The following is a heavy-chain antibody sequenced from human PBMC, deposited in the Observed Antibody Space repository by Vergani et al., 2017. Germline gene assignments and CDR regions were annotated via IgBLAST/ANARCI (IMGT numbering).Heavy chain of an antibody. CDR3: ARDDCSSTSCQGGYYYMDV. Sequence: QVQLVQSGAEVKKPGSSVTVSCKASGGPFSSYAISWVRQAPGQGLEWMGGIIPIFGTANYAQKFQGRVTITADESTSTAYMELSSLRSEDTAVYYCARDDCSSTSCQGGYYYMDVWGKGTTVTVSS. D-gene: IGHD2-2*01. CDR2: IIPIFGTA. J-gene: IGHJ6*03. CDR1: GGPFSSYA. V-gene: IGHV1-69*01.